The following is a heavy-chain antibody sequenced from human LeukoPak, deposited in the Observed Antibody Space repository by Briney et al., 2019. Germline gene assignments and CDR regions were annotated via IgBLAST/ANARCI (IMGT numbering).Heavy chain of an antibody. CDR3: SRILGRSWSGGFDY. CDR2: IRNKAYGGTI. Sequence: GSLRLSCTASGFTFDDYAMSWFRQAPGKGLEWVGFIRNKAYGGTIEYAASVKGRFTISRDDSESTAYLQMNSLKTEDTAVYYCSRILGRSWSGGFDYWGQGTLVTVSS. D-gene: IGHD3-10*01. CDR1: GFTFDDYA. V-gene: IGHV3-49*03. J-gene: IGHJ4*02.